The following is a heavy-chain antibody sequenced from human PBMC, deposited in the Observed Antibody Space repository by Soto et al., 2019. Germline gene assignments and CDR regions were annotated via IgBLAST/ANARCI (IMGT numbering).Heavy chain of an antibody. D-gene: IGHD2-2*01. CDR1: GFTFSSYA. Sequence: GGSLRLSCAASGFTFSSYAMHWVRQAPGKGLERVAVISYDGRNKYYADSVKGRFTISRDNSKNTLYLQMNSLRAEDTAVYYCASYCSRTSCQYANWGQGTVVTVSS. CDR3: ASYCSRTSCQYAN. J-gene: IGHJ4*02. CDR2: ISYDGRNK. V-gene: IGHV3-30*04.